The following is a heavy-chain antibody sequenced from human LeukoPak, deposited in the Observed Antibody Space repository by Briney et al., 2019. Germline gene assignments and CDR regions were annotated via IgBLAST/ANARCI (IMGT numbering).Heavy chain of an antibody. D-gene: IGHD6-6*01. CDR3: AREQVVGTYYFDY. Sequence: ASVKVSCMASGYTFTSYYMHWVRQAPGQGLEWMGMISPSGGSTSYAQKFQGRVTMTRDTSASTVYMELSSLRSDDTAVYYCAREQVVGTYYFDYWGQGTLVTVSS. J-gene: IGHJ4*02. V-gene: IGHV1-46*01. CDR2: ISPSGGST. CDR1: GYTFTSYY.